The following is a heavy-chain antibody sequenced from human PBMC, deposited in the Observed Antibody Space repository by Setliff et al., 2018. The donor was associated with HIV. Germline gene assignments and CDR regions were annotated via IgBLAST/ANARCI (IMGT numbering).Heavy chain of an antibody. CDR2: IDPKNGKT. J-gene: IGHJ4*02. V-gene: IGHV1-69-2*01. D-gene: IGHD3-16*01. CDR1: GYTFTNYN. Sequence: ASVKVSCKASGYTFTNYNIHWVQQAPGKGLQWMGRIDPKNGKTIYAEKFQGRVTITADESSNTAYMELSSLRLHDTAVYYCAKAAVEMTTIAFGGPPGYWGQGTLVTVSS. CDR3: AKAAVEMTTIAFGGPPGY.